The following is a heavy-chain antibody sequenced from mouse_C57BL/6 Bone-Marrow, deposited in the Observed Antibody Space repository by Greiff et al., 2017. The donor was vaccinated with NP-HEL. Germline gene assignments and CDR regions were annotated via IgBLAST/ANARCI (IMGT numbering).Heavy chain of an antibody. CDR3: TRESFRGKIYYDYDEGYYAMDY. V-gene: IGHV1-15*01. CDR1: GYTFTDYE. J-gene: IGHJ4*01. D-gene: IGHD2-4*01. CDR2: IDPETGGT. Sequence: VQLKESGAELVRPGASVTLSCKASGYTFTDYEMHWVKQTPVHGLEWIGAIDPETGGTAYNQKFKGKAILTADKSSSTAYMELRSLTSEDSAVYYCTRESFRGKIYYDYDEGYYAMDYWGQGTSVTVSS.